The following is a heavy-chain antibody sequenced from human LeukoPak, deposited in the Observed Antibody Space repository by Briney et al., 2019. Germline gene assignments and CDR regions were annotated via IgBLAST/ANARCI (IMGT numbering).Heavy chain of an antibody. V-gene: IGHV3-30*18. Sequence: GGSLRLSCAASGFTFSSYGMHWVRQAPSKGLEWVAVISYDGSNKYYADSVKGRFTISRDNSKNTLYLQMNGLIPEDTAVYYCAKSVASDAYWGQGTLVTVSS. CDR2: ISYDGSNK. CDR1: GFTFSSYG. CDR3: AKSVASDAY. D-gene: IGHD5-12*01. J-gene: IGHJ4*02.